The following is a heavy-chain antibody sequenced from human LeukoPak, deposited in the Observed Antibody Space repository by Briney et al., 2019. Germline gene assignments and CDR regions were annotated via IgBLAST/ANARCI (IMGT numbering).Heavy chain of an antibody. J-gene: IGHJ4*02. CDR2: ISYDGSNK. V-gene: IGHV3-30*18. Sequence: GGSLRLSCAASGFTFSSYGMHWVRQAPGKGLEWVAGISYDGSNKYYADSVKGRFTISRDNSKNTLYLQMNSLRAEDTAVYYCAKDVSRSGYDSVFDYWGQGTLVTVSS. D-gene: IGHD5-12*01. CDR1: GFTFSSYG. CDR3: AKDVSRSGYDSVFDY.